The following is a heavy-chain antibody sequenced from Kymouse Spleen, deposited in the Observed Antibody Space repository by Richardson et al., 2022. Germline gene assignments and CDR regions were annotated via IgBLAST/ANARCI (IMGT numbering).Heavy chain of an antibody. D-gene: IGHD1-7*01. Sequence: QVQLQESGPGLVKPSQTLSLTCTVSGGSISSGGYYWSWIRQHPGKGLEWIGYIYYSGSTYYNPSLKSRVTISVDTSKNQFSLKLSSVTAADTAVYYCARGGTTDYYYYGMDVWGQGTTVTVSS. CDR3: ARGGTTDYYYYGMDV. CDR2: IYYSGST. V-gene: IGHV4-31*03. CDR1: GGSISSGGYY. J-gene: IGHJ6*02.